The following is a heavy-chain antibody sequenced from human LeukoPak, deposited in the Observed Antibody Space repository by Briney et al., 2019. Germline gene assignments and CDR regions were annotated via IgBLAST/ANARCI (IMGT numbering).Heavy chain of an antibody. CDR3: ARGIVPRPHDY. CDR1: GGSFSGYY. D-gene: IGHD2/OR15-2a*01. CDR2: INHSGST. V-gene: IGHV4-34*01. J-gene: IGHJ4*02. Sequence: SETLSLTCAVYGGSFSGYYWSWIRQPPGKGLEWIGEINHSGSTNYNPSLKSRVTVSLDTSKNHFSLKLSSVTAADTAVYYCARGIVPRPHDYWGQGTLVTVSS.